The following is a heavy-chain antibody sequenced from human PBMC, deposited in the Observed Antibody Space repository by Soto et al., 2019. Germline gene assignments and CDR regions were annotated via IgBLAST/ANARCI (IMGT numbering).Heavy chain of an antibody. V-gene: IGHV1-2*04. D-gene: IGHD6-6*01. CDR2: INPNSGVT. J-gene: IGHJ4*02. Sequence: ASVKVSCKASGYTLTGYYMHWLRQAPGQGVEWMGLINPNSGVTNYAQKFQGWVTMTRDTSISTAYMELSRLRSDDTAVYYCARGLDARPGFSSTLDYWGQGTLVTVSS. CDR1: GYTLTGYY. CDR3: ARGLDARPGFSSTLDY.